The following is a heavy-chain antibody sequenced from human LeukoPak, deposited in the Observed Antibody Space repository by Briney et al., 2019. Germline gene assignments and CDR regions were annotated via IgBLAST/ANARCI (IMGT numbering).Heavy chain of an antibody. CDR3: ASGWYYFDY. CDR1: GGSISSSTYY. D-gene: IGHD6-19*01. J-gene: IGHJ4*02. CDR2: IYYSGTT. V-gene: IGHV4-39*01. Sequence: SETLSLTCTVSGGSISSSTYYWGWIRRPPGKGLEWIGSIYYSGTTYYNPSLKSRVTVSVDTSKNQFSLKLSSVTAADTAVYYCASGWYYFDYWGQGTLVTVSS.